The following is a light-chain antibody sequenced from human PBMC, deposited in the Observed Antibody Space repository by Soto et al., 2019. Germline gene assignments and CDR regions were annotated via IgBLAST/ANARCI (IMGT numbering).Light chain of an antibody. V-gene: IGLV2-14*01. CDR2: DVT. CDR3: SSYTTTSTPYV. Sequence: QSALTQPASVSGSPGQSITISCTGTSSDVGGYDFVSWYQQYPGKAPKLIIYDVTNRPSGISHRFSGSKSGNTASLTISGLEAGEEADYYCSSYTTTSTPYVFGTGTKLTVL. J-gene: IGLJ1*01. CDR1: SSDVGGYDF.